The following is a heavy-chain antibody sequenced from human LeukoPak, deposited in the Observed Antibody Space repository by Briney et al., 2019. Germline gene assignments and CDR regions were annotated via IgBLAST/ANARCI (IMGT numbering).Heavy chain of an antibody. CDR3: ARAWSSSWYAFDI. D-gene: IGHD6-13*01. J-gene: IGHJ3*02. Sequence: GGSLRLSCAASGFTFSSCWMHWVRQAPGKGLVMVSRINSDGSSTSYADSVKGRFTISRDNAKNTLYLQMNSLRAEDTAVYYCARAWSSSWYAFDIWGQGTMVTVSS. V-gene: IGHV3-74*01. CDR2: INSDGSST. CDR1: GFTFSSCW.